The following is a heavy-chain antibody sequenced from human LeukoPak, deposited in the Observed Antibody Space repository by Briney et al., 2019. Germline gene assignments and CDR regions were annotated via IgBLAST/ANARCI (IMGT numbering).Heavy chain of an antibody. Sequence: GASVKVSCKASGYTFTSYGISWVRQAPGQGLEWMGWISAYNGNTNYAQKLQGRVTMTTDTSASTAYMELRSLRSDDTAVYYCARGSSGWGYYYYYYMDDWGKGTTVTVSS. CDR2: ISAYNGNT. D-gene: IGHD6-19*01. V-gene: IGHV1-18*01. CDR1: GYTFTSYG. CDR3: ARGSSGWGYYYYYYMDD. J-gene: IGHJ6*03.